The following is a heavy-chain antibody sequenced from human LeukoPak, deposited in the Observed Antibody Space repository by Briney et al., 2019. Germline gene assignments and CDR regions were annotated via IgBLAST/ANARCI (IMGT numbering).Heavy chain of an antibody. V-gene: IGHV3-30*03. Sequence: PGGSLRLSCVASGFTFSSYGMHWVRQAPGRGPQWLAVISYDGAKEFYADSVEGRFTISRDNSRNTLYLQVNNLKTEDTAVYYCVRPTGGHFGELLYSWGQGIQVIVSS. CDR2: ISYDGAKE. CDR1: GFTFSSYG. CDR3: VRPTGGHFGELLYS. D-gene: IGHD2-21*01. J-gene: IGHJ4*02.